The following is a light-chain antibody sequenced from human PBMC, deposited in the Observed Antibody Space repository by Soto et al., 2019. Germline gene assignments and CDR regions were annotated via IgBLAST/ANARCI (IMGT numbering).Light chain of an antibody. CDR1: SSNIGRNT. J-gene: IGLJ1*01. CDR3: AAWDDSLNGYV. V-gene: IGLV1-44*01. CDR2: NNN. Sequence: QSVLTQPPSASGTPGQRVAISCSGSSSNIGRNTVSWYQQVPITAPKLLIYNNNQRPSGVPDRFSGSKSGTSASLAISGLQSEDEADYYCAAWDDSLNGYVFGTGTKVTVL.